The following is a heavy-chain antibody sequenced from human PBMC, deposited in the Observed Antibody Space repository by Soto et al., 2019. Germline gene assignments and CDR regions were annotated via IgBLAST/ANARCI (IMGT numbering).Heavy chain of an antibody. CDR1: GLTCGGSA. D-gene: IGHD1-7*01. CDR2: ISSSSSTI. CDR3: ARDYDWNYDLAYSYGMDV. J-gene: IGHJ6*02. V-gene: IGHV3-48*02. Sequence: PGVPRSVGCGAAGLTCGGSARHWISTAQGKGLEWVSYISSSSSTIYYADSVKGRFTISRDNAKNSLYLQMNSLRDEDTAVYYCARDYDWNYDLAYSYGMDVWGPGLTVYVS.